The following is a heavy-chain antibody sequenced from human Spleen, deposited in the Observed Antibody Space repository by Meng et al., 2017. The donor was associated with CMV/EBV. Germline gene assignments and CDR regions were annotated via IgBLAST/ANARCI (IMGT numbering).Heavy chain of an antibody. Sequence: GESLKISCAASGFTFGSYWMSWVRQAPGKGLEWVANIKQDGSEKYYVDSVKGRFTISRDNAKNSLYLQMNSLRAEDTAVYYCARTERYCSSTSCYVSFDYWGQGTLVTVSS. V-gene: IGHV3-7*01. CDR2: IKQDGSEK. CDR3: ARTERYCSSTSCYVSFDY. D-gene: IGHD2-2*01. CDR1: GFTFGSYW. J-gene: IGHJ4*02.